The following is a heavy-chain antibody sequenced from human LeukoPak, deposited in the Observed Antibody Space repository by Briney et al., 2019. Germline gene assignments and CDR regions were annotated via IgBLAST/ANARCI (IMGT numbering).Heavy chain of an antibody. D-gene: IGHD2/OR15-2a*01. J-gene: IGHJ5*02. CDR2: VSSCNAKT. Sequence: ASVKVSCRASGYTFTSYYVHWVRQAPGQGLEWMGWVSSCNAKTNYAQSLQDRVTMTTDTSTSTVYMELRSLRSDDTALYYCARGDTFLPTHYFDPWGQGTLVTVSS. CDR3: ARGDTFLPTHYFDP. V-gene: IGHV1-18*04. CDR1: GYTFTSYY.